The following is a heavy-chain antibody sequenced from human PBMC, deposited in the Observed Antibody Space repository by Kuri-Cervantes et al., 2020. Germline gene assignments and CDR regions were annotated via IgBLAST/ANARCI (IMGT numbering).Heavy chain of an antibody. CDR2: VSGSDSGT. Sequence: GGSLRLSCAASGFTFSFYGMNCARQAPGKGLEWVSGVSGSDSGTDYADSKKGRFTISRDNAKNSLYLQMNSLRAEDTAVYYCARDEQWLVQDSYMDVWGKGTTVTVSS. J-gene: IGHJ6*03. V-gene: IGHV3-23*01. CDR1: GFTFSFYG. D-gene: IGHD6-19*01. CDR3: ARDEQWLVQDSYMDV.